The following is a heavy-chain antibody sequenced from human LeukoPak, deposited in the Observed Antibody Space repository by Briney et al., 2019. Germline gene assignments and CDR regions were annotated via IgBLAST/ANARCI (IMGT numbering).Heavy chain of an antibody. CDR3: AKSSSSWWSWDAFDI. D-gene: IGHD6-13*01. CDR1: GFTFSSYG. V-gene: IGHV3-30*02. Sequence: GGSLRLSCAASGFTFSSYGMHWVRQAPGKGLEWVAVIWYDGSNKYYADSVKGRFTISRDNSKNTLYLQMNSLRAEDTAVYYCAKSSSSWWSWDAFDIWGQGTMVTVSS. CDR2: IWYDGSNK. J-gene: IGHJ3*02.